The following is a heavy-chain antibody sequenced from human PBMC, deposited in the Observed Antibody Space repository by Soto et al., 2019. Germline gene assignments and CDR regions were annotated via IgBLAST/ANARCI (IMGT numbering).Heavy chain of an antibody. CDR1: GFTFSDHF. V-gene: IGHV3-72*01. D-gene: IGHD2-2*01. CDR3: ARRRSRSNSNCPLDY. J-gene: IGHJ4*02. CDR2: IRNRANSYTT. Sequence: EVQLVESGGNLVQPGGSLRLSCAASGFTFSDHFMDWVRQAPGKGLEWVGRIRNRANSYTTEYAASVKGRFTVSSDDAENSLSLQMDSRKAEDTAVYYCARRRSRSNSNCPLDYWGQGTLVNVSS.